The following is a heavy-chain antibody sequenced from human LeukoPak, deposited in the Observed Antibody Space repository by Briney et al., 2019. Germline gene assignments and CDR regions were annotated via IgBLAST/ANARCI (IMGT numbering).Heavy chain of an antibody. J-gene: IGHJ6*02. V-gene: IGHV3-30*04. CDR1: GFTFSSYA. CDR3: ARDRIVVVPAAFYYYYYGMDV. CDR2: ISYGGSNK. D-gene: IGHD2-2*01. Sequence: GGSLRLSCAASGFTFSSYAMHWVRQAPGKGLEWVAVISYGGSNKYYADSVKGRFTISRDNSKNTLYLQMNSLRAEDTAVYYCARDRIVVVPAAFYYYYYGMDVWGQGTTVTVSS.